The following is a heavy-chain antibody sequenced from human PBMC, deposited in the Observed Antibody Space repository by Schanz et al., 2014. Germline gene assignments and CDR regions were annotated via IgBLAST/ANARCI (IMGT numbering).Heavy chain of an antibody. CDR2: ISHSGGSK. D-gene: IGHD2-15*01. J-gene: IGHJ6*02. CDR3: AKARRKSNCSGGRCFHYSYYGMDV. CDR1: GFTFSTYA. V-gene: IGHV3-23*04. Sequence: QLVGSGGGLVQPGGSLRLSCAASGFTFSTYAMSWVRQAPGKGLEWVSSISHSGGSKYYADSVKGRFTISRDNSKNILYLQMNSLRAEDTAVYYCAKARRKSNCSGGRCFHYSYYGMDVWGQGTTVTVSS.